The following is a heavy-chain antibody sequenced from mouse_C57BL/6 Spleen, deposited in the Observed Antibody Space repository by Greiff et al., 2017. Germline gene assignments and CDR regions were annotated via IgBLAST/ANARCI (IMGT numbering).Heavy chain of an antibody. CDR3: AREGYGGSSSWFAY. D-gene: IGHD1-1*01. CDR2: IDPSASYT. V-gene: IGHV1-69*01. J-gene: IGHJ3*01. Sequence: QVQLKQPGAELVMPGASVKLSCKASGYTFTSYWMHWVKQRPGQGLEWIGEIDPSASYTNSNQKFKGKSTLTVDKSSSTAYMQLSSLTSNDSAVYDCAREGYGGSSSWFAYWGQGTLVTVSA. CDR1: GYTFTSYW.